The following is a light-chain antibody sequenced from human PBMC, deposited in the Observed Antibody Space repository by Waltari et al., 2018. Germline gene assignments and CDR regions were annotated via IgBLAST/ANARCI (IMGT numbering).Light chain of an antibody. CDR3: QQSYGSPQT. Sequence: DIQMTQSPSSLSASVGDRVSITCRASQTINIVLNWYQQKPGKAPKLLIYAASSLQSGVPSRFSGSGSGTDFTLTINSLQPEDCATYYCQQSYGSPQTFGQGTKLEI. J-gene: IGKJ2*01. CDR2: AAS. CDR1: QTINIV. V-gene: IGKV1-39*01.